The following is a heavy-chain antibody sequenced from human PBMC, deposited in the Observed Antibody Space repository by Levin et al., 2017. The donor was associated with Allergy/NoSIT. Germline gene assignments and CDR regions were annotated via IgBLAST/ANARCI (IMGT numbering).Heavy chain of an antibody. CDR1: GFSFGDFA. J-gene: IGHJ3*01. CDR3: AKKQGGTSGFSFDV. D-gene: IGHD1-1*01. CDR2: ITGTGGNT. Sequence: ETLSLTCAASGFSFGDFAMAWVRQAPGKGLEWVSVITGTGGNTYYGDSVKGRFTVSRDNSENTLYLELNSLRAEDTAIYYCAKKQGGTSGFSFDVWGQGTTVTVSS. V-gene: IGHV3-23*01.